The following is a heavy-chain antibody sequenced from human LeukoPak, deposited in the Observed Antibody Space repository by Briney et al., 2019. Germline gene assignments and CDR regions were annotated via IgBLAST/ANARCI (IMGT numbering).Heavy chain of an antibody. CDR2: ISSSSNYI. V-gene: IGHV3-21*01. J-gene: IGHJ4*02. CDR1: GFTFSSYS. CDR3: AREMAPGTFVH. Sequence: PGGSLRLSCAASGFTFSSYSMNWVRQAPGKGLGWVSSISSSSNYIYYADSVKGRFAISRDNAKNSLFLQMNCGRGEDMVVYCCAREMAPGTFVHWRQGALVTVSS. D-gene: IGHD5-24*01.